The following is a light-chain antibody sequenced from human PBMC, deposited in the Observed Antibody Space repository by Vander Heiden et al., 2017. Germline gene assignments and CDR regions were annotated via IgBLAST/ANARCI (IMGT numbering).Light chain of an antibody. Sequence: EIVLTQSPATLSLSPGERATLSCRASQSVSSYLAWYQQKPGQAARLLIYDASNRATGIPARFSGSGSGTDFTLTISSLEPEDFAVYDCQQRSNWPPEWTFGQGTKVEIK. CDR2: DAS. CDR1: QSVSSY. V-gene: IGKV3-11*01. J-gene: IGKJ1*01. CDR3: QQRSNWPPEWT.